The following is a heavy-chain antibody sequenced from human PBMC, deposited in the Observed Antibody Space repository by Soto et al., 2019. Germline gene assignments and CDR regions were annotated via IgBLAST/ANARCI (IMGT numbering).Heavy chain of an antibody. Sequence: GGSLRLSCAASGFTFSSYPMHWVRQAPGKGLEHVSSTSGDGRIMYYLDSVKGRFTISRDNSKNTLYLQMGSLRTEDMAVYYCARGRAAYYFDYWGQGALVTVSS. CDR1: GFTFSSYP. CDR2: TSGDGRIM. CDR3: ARGRAAYYFDY. J-gene: IGHJ4*02. V-gene: IGHV3-64*02. D-gene: IGHD6-25*01.